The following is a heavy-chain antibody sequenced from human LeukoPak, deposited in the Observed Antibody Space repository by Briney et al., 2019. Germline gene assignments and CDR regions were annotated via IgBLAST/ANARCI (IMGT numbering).Heavy chain of an antibody. CDR2: IYYSGST. CDR3: ARMEDSSGPVSWFDP. D-gene: IGHD3-22*01. V-gene: IGHV4-61*08. Sequence: SQTLSLTCTVSGGSISSGGYYWSWIRQPPGKGLEWIGYIYYSGSTNYNPSLKSRVTISVDTSKNQFSLKLSSVTAADTAVYYCARMEDSSGPVSWFDPWGQGTLVTVSS. CDR1: GGSISSGGYY. J-gene: IGHJ5*02.